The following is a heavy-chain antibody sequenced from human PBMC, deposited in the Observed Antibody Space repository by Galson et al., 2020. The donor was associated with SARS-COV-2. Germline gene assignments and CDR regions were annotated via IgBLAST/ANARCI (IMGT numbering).Heavy chain of an antibody. CDR1: GFTFSSSA. J-gene: IGHJ4*02. CDR3: AGDLLGAVDY. CDR2: ISYEGSNK. V-gene: IGHV3-30*04. D-gene: IGHD1-26*01. Sequence: GGSLRLSCAASGFTFSSSAMHWVRQAPGKGLEWVAVISYEGSNKYYADSVKGRFTISRDNSKNTLYLQMNSLSAEDTAVYYCAGDLLGAVDYWGQGTLGTVSS.